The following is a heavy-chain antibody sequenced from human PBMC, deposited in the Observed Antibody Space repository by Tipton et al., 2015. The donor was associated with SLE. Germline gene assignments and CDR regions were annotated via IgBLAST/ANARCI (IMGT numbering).Heavy chain of an antibody. CDR3: ARVGELLGAFDI. CDR2: LYYSGST. J-gene: IGHJ3*02. CDR1: CGSISSHY. V-gene: IGHV4-59*08. Sequence: TLSLTCTVSCGSISSHYWSWIRQPPGKGLEWIGYLYYSGSTNYNPSLKSRVTISVDTSKNQFSLKLSSVTAADPAVYYCARVGELLGAFDIWGQGTMVTVSS. D-gene: IGHD1-26*01.